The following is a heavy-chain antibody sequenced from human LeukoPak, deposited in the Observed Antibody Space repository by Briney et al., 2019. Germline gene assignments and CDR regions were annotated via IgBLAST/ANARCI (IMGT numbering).Heavy chain of an antibody. CDR3: ARSHHLSGYKGLD. Sequence: GGSLRLSCAASGFTFSSYAMNWVRQAPGKGLEWVSAISGSGGSTYYADSVKGRFTISRDNSKNTLYLQMNSLRAEDTAVYYCARSHHLSGYKGLDWGQGTLVTVSS. D-gene: IGHD3-22*01. J-gene: IGHJ4*02. CDR2: ISGSGGST. CDR1: GFTFSSYA. V-gene: IGHV3-23*01.